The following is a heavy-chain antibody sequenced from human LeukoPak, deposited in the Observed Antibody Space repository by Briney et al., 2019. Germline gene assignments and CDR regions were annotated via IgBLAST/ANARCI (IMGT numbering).Heavy chain of an antibody. J-gene: IGHJ3*02. D-gene: IGHD2-15*01. V-gene: IGHV4-59*08. CDR1: GGSISSYY. CDR2: IYYSGST. CDR3: ARLTNLVVVRAFDI. Sequence: SETLSLTCTVSGGSISSYYWSWIRQPPGKGLEWIGYIYYSGSTNYNPSLKSRVTISVDTSKNQFSLKLNSVTAADTAVYYCARLTNLVVVRAFDIWGQGTMVTVSS.